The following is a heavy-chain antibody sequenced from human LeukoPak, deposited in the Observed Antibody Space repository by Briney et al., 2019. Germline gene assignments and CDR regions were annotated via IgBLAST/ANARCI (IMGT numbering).Heavy chain of an antibody. CDR3: ARQDYDFWSGYVGAFDI. J-gene: IGHJ3*02. Sequence: GESLKISCKGSGYSFTSYWIGWVRQMPGKGLEWMGIIYPGDSDTRYSPSFQGQVTISADKSISTAYLQWSSLKASDTAMYYCARQDYDFWSGYVGAFDIWGQGTMVTVSS. V-gene: IGHV5-51*01. CDR1: GYSFTSYW. D-gene: IGHD3-3*01. CDR2: IYPGDSDT.